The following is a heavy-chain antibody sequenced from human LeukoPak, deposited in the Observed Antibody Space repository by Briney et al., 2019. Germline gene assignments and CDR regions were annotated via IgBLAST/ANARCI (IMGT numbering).Heavy chain of an antibody. Sequence: GGSLRLSCAASGFTFSSYAMSWVRQAPGKGLEWVSSISGSGRSTYYADSVKGRFTISRDSSKNTLYLQMNSLRAEDTALYYCALSPQGYYFDNWGQGTLVTVSS. CDR1: GFTFSSYA. CDR2: ISGSGRST. V-gene: IGHV3-23*01. J-gene: IGHJ4*02. CDR3: ALSPQGYYFDN.